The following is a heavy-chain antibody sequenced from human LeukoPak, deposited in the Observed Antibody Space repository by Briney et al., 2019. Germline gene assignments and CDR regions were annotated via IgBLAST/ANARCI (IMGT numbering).Heavy chain of an antibody. CDR3: AKDQYYDFWSGYFSPPSYYYYGMDV. CDR2: ISYDGSNK. CDR1: GFTFSSYG. D-gene: IGHD3-3*01. V-gene: IGHV3-30*18. Sequence: PGGSLRLSCAASGFTFSSYGMHWVRQAPGKGLEWVAVISYDGSNKYYADSVKGRFTISRDNSKNTLYLQMNSLRAEDTAVYYCAKDQYYDFWSGYFSPPSYYYYGMDVWGQGTTVTVSS. J-gene: IGHJ6*02.